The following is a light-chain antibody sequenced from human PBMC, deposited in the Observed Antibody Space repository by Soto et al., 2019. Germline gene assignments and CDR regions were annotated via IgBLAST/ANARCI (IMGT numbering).Light chain of an antibody. CDR1: QDINTY. V-gene: IGKV1-9*01. Sequence: DIQLTQSPSFLSASVGDRVTITCRASQDINTYLAWYQQKRGKAPKILIFAASTLQNGVPSRFSGSGSGTEFTVTITSLQPEDFATYSCQQRKSYTNTFGPGTRLEIK. J-gene: IGKJ5*01. CDR2: AAS. CDR3: QQRKSYTNT.